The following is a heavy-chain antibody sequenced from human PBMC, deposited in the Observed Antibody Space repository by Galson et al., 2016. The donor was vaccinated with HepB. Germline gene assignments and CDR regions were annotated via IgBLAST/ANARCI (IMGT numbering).Heavy chain of an antibody. J-gene: IGHJ6*02. CDR1: GGSISSGDYY. Sequence: TLSLTCTVSGGSISSGDYYWSWVRQPPGKALEWIGYILYSGNTNYNPSLWSRVTISVDTSKNQFSLKLSSVTPEDTAVYYCARVRSGYSGYANPYYYGMDVWGQGTTVTVSS. CDR3: ARVRSGYSGYANPYYYGMDV. D-gene: IGHD5-12*01. V-gene: IGHV4-61*08. CDR2: ILYSGNT.